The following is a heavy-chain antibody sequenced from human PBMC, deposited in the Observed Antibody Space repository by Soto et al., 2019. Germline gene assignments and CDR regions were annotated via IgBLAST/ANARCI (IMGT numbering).Heavy chain of an antibody. CDR2: TSAYMVT. D-gene: IGHD6-19*01. V-gene: IGHV1-18*01. CDR1: GYTFTSSG. J-gene: IGHJ4*02. CDR3: ARDSSGRANFDY. Sequence: QVQLVQSGGEVKKPGASVKVSCKASGYTFTSSGISWVRQAPGQGLEWMGWTSAYMVTNYAQKFQGRVTMTTDTSRSTAYMELRSLRSDDTAVYYCARDSSGRANFDYWGQGTLVTVSS.